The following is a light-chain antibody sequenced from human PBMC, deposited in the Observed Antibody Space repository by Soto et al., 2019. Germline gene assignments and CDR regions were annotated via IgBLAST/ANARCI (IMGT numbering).Light chain of an antibody. V-gene: IGLV2-14*01. CDR2: EVG. Sequence: QSVLTQPASVSGSPGQSITISCTGTSSDVGAFNYVSWYLQYPGKAPKLMIYEVGNRPSGVSNRFSGSKSGNTASLTISGLPAEDEADYYCCSYASGSIYVFGTGTKVTVL. CDR1: SSDVGAFNY. J-gene: IGLJ1*01. CDR3: CSYASGSIYV.